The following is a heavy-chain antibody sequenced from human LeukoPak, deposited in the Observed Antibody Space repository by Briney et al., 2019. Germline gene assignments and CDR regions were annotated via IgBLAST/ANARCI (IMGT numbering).Heavy chain of an antibody. CDR1: GGSISSYY. J-gene: IGHJ3*02. CDR3: ARESRITMVRGILRAFDI. Sequence: SETLSLTCTVSGGSISSYYWSWIRQPPGKGLEWIGYIYYSGSTNYNPSLKSRVTISVDTSKNQFSLKLSSVAAADTAVYYCARESRITMVRGILRAFDIWGQGTMVTVSS. V-gene: IGHV4-59*01. CDR2: IYYSGST. D-gene: IGHD3-10*01.